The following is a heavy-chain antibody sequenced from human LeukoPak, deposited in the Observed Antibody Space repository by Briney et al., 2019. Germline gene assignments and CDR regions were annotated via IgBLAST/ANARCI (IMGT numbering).Heavy chain of an antibody. CDR2: ISGRDGST. Sequence: GGSQRLSCAASGFTFSSFAMSWVRQAPGKGLEWVSGISGRDGSTYYADSVKGRFTISRDNSKNTLYLQMNSLKTEDTAVYYYTRVAMVRGPFEPWGQGTLVTVSS. D-gene: IGHD3-10*01. J-gene: IGHJ5*02. CDR1: GFTFSSFA. V-gene: IGHV3-23*01. CDR3: TRVAMVRGPFEP.